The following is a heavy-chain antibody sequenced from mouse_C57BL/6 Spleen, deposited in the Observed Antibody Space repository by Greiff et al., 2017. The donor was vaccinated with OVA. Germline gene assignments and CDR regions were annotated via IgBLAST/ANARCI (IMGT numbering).Heavy chain of an antibody. D-gene: IGHD2-3*01. CDR1: GFNIKDDY. V-gene: IGHV14-4*01. CDR2: IDPENGDT. CDR3: TPDGYYGY. Sequence: VQLQQSGAELVRPGASVKLSCTASGFNIKDDYMHWVKQRPEQGLEWIGWIDPENGDTEYASKFQGKATITADTSSNTAYLQLSSLTSEDTAVYYCTPDGYYGYWGQGTTRTVSS. J-gene: IGHJ2*01.